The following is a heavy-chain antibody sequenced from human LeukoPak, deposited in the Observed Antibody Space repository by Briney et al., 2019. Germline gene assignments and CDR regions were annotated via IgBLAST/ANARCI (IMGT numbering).Heavy chain of an antibody. CDR3: ARSDSYTWFDP. CDR2: INPDSGGT. D-gene: IGHD2-15*01. V-gene: IGHV1-2*02. J-gene: IGHJ5*02. Sequence: ASVQVSCKASGYTFTDYYIHWMRQAPGQGLEWMGWINPDSGGTSYAQKFQGRVTMTRDTSISTVYVELSRLRSDDTAVYYCARSDSYTWFDPWGQGTLVTVSS. CDR1: GYTFTDYY.